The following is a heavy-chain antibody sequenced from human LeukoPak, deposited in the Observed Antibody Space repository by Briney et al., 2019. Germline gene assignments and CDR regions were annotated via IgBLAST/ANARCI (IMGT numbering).Heavy chain of an antibody. D-gene: IGHD6-19*01. CDR1: GYTFTSYG. J-gene: IGHJ4*02. CDR2: INPNSGGT. V-gene: IGHV1-2*02. CDR3: ARDKSGNSGWYSYFDY. Sequence: ASVKVSCKASGYTFTSYGINWVRQAPGQGLEWMGWINPNSGGTNYAQKFQGRVTMTRDTSISTAYMELSRLRSDDTAVYYCARDKSGNSGWYSYFDYWGQGTLVTVSS.